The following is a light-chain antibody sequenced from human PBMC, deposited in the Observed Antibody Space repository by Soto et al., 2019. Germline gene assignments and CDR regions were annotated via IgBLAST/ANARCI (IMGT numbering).Light chain of an antibody. V-gene: IGKV1-8*01. J-gene: IGKJ3*01. CDR2: AAS. CDR1: QGISSY. Sequence: IRMTQSPSSLSASTGDRVTITCRASQGISSYLAWYQQKPGKAPKLLIYAASTLQSGVPSRFSGSGSGTDFTLTISCLQSEDFATYYCQQYYSYPVTFGPGTKVDIK. CDR3: QQYYSYPVT.